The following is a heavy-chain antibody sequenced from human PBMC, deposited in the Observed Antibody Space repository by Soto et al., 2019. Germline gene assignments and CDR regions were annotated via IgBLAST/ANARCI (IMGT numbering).Heavy chain of an antibody. CDR2: IWYDGSNK. J-gene: IGHJ4*02. V-gene: IGHV3-33*01. CDR1: GFTFSSYG. Sequence: QVQLVESGGGLVQPGRSLRLSGEASGFTFSSYGMHWVRQAPGKGLEWVAVIWYDGSNKYYADSVKGRFTISRDNSKNTLYLQMNSLRAEDTAVYYCARGAAANPFDYWGQGTLVTVSS. CDR3: ARGAAANPFDY. D-gene: IGHD6-13*01.